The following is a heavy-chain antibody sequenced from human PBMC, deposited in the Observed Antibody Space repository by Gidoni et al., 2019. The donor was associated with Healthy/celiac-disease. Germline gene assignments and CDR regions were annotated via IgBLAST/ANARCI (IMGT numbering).Heavy chain of an antibody. CDR2: IDPSDSYT. CDR1: GYSFTSYW. J-gene: IGHJ6*02. CDR3: ASDLRTPSYCTNGVCPV. V-gene: IGHV5-10-1*03. D-gene: IGHD2-8*01. Sequence: EVQLVQSGAEVKKPGESLRISCQGSGYSFTSYWISWVRQMPGKGLEWMGRIDPSDSYTNCSPSFQGHVTISADKSISTAYLQWSSLKASDTAMYYCASDLRTPSYCTNGVCPVWGQGTTVTVSS.